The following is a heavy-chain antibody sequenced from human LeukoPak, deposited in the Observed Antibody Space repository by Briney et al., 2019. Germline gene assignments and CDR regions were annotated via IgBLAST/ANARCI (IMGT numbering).Heavy chain of an antibody. J-gene: IGHJ3*02. CDR1: GYTFSGYY. CDR3: ARGGSSWFPGGPWGFDI. V-gene: IGHV1-2*02. D-gene: IGHD6-13*01. Sequence: ASVKVSCKASGYTFSGYYMHWVRQAPGQGLEWMGWINPNSGGTNYAQKFQGRVTMTRDTSISTAYMELSRLRSDDTAVYYCARGGSSWFPGGPWGFDIWGQGTMVTVSS. CDR2: INPNSGGT.